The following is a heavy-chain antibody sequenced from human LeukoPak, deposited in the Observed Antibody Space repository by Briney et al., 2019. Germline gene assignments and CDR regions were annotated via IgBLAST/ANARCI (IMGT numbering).Heavy chain of an antibody. Sequence: ASVKVSRKASGYTSTGYYMHWVRQAPGQGLEWMGWINPNSGGTNYAQKFQGRVTMTRDTSISTAYMELSRLRSDDTAVYYCARGRILGTAMVGYWGQGTLVTVSS. D-gene: IGHD5-18*01. J-gene: IGHJ4*02. CDR2: INPNSGGT. V-gene: IGHV1-2*02. CDR3: ARGRILGTAMVGY. CDR1: GYTSTGYY.